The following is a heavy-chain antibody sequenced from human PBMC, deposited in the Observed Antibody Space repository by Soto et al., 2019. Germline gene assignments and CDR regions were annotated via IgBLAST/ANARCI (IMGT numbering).Heavy chain of an antibody. CDR3: AKGTAGYCSSTSCYVNGIAVAGESYLFDY. Sequence: GGSLRLSCAASGFTFSSYAMSWVRQAPGKGLEWVSAISGSGGSTYYADSVKGRFTISRDNSKNTLYLQMNSLRAEDTAVYYCAKGTAGYCSSTSCYVNGIAVAGESYLFDYWGQGTLVTVSS. CDR1: GFTFSSYA. D-gene: IGHD2-2*01. CDR2: ISGSGGST. J-gene: IGHJ4*02. V-gene: IGHV3-23*01.